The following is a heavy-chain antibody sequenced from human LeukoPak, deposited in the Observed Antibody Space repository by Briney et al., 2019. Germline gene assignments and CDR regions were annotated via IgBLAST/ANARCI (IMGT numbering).Heavy chain of an antibody. CDR3: TTVFHHVAY. CDR2: IWYDGTNK. CDR1: GFTFSSCG. D-gene: IGHD5-12*01. J-gene: IGHJ4*02. V-gene: IGHV3-33*01. Sequence: PGGSLRLSCAAPGFTFSSCGIHWVRQAPGKGLEWVAVIWYDGTNKYYADSVKGRFTISRDNSKNTVYLQMNTLKTEDTAVYYCTTVFHHVAYWGLGTRVTVSS.